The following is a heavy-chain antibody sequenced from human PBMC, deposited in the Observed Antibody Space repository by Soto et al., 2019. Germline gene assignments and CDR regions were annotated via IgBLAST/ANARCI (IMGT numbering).Heavy chain of an antibody. CDR2: IYYSGSP. V-gene: IGHV4-59*01. CDR1: GCSISSYY. Sequence: SETLSITCTVSGCSISSYYWTWIRQPPGKGLEWIGYIYYSGSPNYNPSLKSRVTISVDTSKNQFSLKLSSVTAADTAVYYCARDRGDNANCYYCSGMDGWGQGTSVTVSS. D-gene: IGHD1-20*01. CDR3: ARDRGDNANCYYCSGMDG. J-gene: IGHJ6*02.